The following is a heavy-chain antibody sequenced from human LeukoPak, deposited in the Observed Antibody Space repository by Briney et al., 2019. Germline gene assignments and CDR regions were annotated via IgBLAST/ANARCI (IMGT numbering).Heavy chain of an antibody. V-gene: IGHV1-69-2*01. CDR2: VDPEDGET. J-gene: IGHJ4*02. D-gene: IGHD6-13*01. Sequence: ASVKVSCKVSRYTFTDYYMHWVQQAPGKGLEWMGLVDPEDGETIYAEKFQGRVTITADTSTDTAYMELSSLRSEDTAVYYCATDDHSSSLVWGQGTLVTVCS. CDR1: RYTFTDYY. CDR3: ATDDHSSSLV.